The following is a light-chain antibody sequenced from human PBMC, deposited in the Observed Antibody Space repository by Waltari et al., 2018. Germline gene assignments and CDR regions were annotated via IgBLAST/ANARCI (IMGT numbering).Light chain of an antibody. Sequence: QSALTQPASVSGSPGQSITISCTGTSSDVGGHNQVCWYQQHPGKAPKLMIYEVSNRPSGVSKRFSGSKSGNTASLTISGLQAEDEADYYCSSYTTSSTWVFGGGTKLTVL. CDR2: EVS. CDR1: SSDVGGHNQ. J-gene: IGLJ3*02. CDR3: SSYTTSSTWV. V-gene: IGLV2-14*01.